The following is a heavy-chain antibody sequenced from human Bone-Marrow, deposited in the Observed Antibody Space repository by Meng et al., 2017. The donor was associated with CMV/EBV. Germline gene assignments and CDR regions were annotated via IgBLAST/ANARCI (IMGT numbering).Heavy chain of an antibody. D-gene: IGHD3-22*01. CDR1: GFTFSSYW. V-gene: IGHV3-7*01. CDR2: IKQDGSEK. CDR3: ATAYRNYYDSSGYKRRGDY. J-gene: IGHJ4*02. Sequence: GESLKISCAASGFTFSSYWMSWVRQAPGKGLEWVANIKQDGSEKYYVDSVKGRFTISRDNAKNSLYLQMNSLRAEDTAVYYCATAYRNYYDSSGYKRRGDYWGERTLVTVSS.